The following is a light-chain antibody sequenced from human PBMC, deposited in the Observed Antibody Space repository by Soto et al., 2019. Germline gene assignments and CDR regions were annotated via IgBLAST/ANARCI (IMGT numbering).Light chain of an antibody. Sequence: EIVLPQSPATLSLSPGERATLSCRASRGVSSYLAWYQQKPGQAPRLLIYEASIRATGIPARFSGSGSGTDFTLTISSLEPEEFAVFYCQQRSNWPRTFGQGTKVEIK. J-gene: IGKJ1*01. V-gene: IGKV3-11*01. CDR3: QQRSNWPRT. CDR2: EAS. CDR1: RGVSSY.